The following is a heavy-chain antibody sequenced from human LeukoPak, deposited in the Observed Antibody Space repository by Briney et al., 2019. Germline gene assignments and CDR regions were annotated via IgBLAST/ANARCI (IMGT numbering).Heavy chain of an antibody. Sequence: GGSLRLSCAASGFTVSSNYMSWVRQAPGKGLEWVANIKQDGSEKYYVDSVKGRFTISRDDAKNSLYLQMNSLRAEDTAVYYCARDYPHGDSSARSGSDYWGQGTLVTVSS. CDR1: GFTVSSNY. D-gene: IGHD3-22*01. CDR3: ARDYPHGDSSARSGSDY. V-gene: IGHV3-7*01. J-gene: IGHJ4*02. CDR2: IKQDGSEK.